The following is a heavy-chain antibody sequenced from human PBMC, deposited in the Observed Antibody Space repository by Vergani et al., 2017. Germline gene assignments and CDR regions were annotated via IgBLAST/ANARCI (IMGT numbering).Heavy chain of an antibody. V-gene: IGHV3-23*01. CDR2: ISGSGGST. D-gene: IGHD2-15*01. CDR3: ARVASCSGGSCYSLFDC. Sequence: EVQLLESGGGLVQPGGSLRLSCAAPGFTLGRYAMSWVRQAPGKGLEWVSAISGSGGSTYYADSVKGRFTISRDTSKSTLYLQMNSLRAEDTAVYYCARVASCSGGSCYSLFDCWGEGTLVTVSS. J-gene: IGHJ4*01. CDR1: GFTLGRYA.